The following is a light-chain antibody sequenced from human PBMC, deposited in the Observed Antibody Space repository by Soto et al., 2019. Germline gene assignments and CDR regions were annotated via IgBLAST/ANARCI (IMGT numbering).Light chain of an antibody. Sequence: EIVVNQSPDSLAVSMGGSAPIKCKSSQSVLYSSNNKNYLAWYQQKPGQSPKLLFYWASTRESGVHDRYSGSGSGTDFTLTISSLQAEDVAVYYCQQYYSTLTFGQGTKVEIK. CDR2: WAS. V-gene: IGKV4-1*01. CDR3: QQYYSTLT. CDR1: QSVLYSSNNKNY. J-gene: IGKJ1*01.